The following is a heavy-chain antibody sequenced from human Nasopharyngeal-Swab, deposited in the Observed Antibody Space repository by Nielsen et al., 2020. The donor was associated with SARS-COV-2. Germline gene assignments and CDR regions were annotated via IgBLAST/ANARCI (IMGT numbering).Heavy chain of an antibody. Sequence: LKISCAASGFTFDDYALHWVRQAPGKGLGWVSGISWNSGSIGYADSVKGRFTISSDNAKNYQYLQMNSLRAEDTALYYCAKDGGYSYGSYYYYYMDVWGKGTTVTVSS. CDR3: AKDGGYSYGSYYYYYMDV. CDR2: ISWNSGSI. CDR1: GFTFDDYA. J-gene: IGHJ6*03. V-gene: IGHV3-9*01. D-gene: IGHD5-18*01.